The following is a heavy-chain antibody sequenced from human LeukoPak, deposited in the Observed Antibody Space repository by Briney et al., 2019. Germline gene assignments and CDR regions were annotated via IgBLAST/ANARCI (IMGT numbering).Heavy chain of an antibody. CDR3: ARVSWYGSGNSINFDC. CDR2: MKPNSGNT. D-gene: IGHD3-10*01. Sequence: ASVKASCKASGYTFTSYDINWVRQATGQGLEWMGWMKPNSGNTDYAQRFQGRVTITRNTSISTAFMELSSLRAEDTAVYYCARVSWYGSGNSINFDCWGQGALVSVSS. CDR1: GYTFTSYD. V-gene: IGHV1-8*03. J-gene: IGHJ4*02.